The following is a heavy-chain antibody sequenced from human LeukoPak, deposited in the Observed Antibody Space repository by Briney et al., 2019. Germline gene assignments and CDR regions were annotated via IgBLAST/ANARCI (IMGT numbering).Heavy chain of an antibody. CDR1: GSGYSISGGFY. J-gene: IGHJ4*02. V-gene: IGHV4-38-2*02. CDR2: IYHSGST. D-gene: IGHD3-22*01. CDR3: AGQFDSSGSYFY. Sequence: PSETLSLTCTVSGSGYSISGGFYWGWIRQPPGKGLEWIGSIYHSGSTYYNPSLKSRATISVDTSKHQFSLKLKFVTAADTAVYYCAGQFDSSGSYFYWGQGTLVTVSS.